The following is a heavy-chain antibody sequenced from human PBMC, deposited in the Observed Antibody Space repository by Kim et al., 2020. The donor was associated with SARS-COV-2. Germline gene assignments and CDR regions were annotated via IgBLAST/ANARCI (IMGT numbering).Heavy chain of an antibody. V-gene: IGHV1-58*01. D-gene: IGHD1-26*01. J-gene: IGHJ3*02. Sequence: SVKVSCKASGFTFTSSAVQWVRQARGQRLEWIGWIVVGSGNTNYAQKFQERVTITRDMSTSTAYMELSSLRSEDTAVYYCAAEGGSYSDAFDIWGQGTMVTVSS. CDR2: IVVGSGNT. CDR3: AAEGGSYSDAFDI. CDR1: GFTFTSSA.